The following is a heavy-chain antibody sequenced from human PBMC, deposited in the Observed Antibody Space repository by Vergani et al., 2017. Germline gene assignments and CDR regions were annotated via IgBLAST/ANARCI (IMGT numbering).Heavy chain of an antibody. CDR1: GFTFSNAW. CDR3: TTDQSGYYDILTGYPFDY. Sequence: VQLVESGGGVVQPGRSLRLSCAASGFTFSNAWMSWVRQAPGKGLEWFGRIKSKTDGGTTDYAAPVKGRFTISRDDSKHTLYLQMNSLKTEDTAVYYCTTDQSGYYDILTGYPFDYWGQGTLVTVSS. D-gene: IGHD3-9*01. V-gene: IGHV3-15*01. CDR2: IKSKTDGGTT. J-gene: IGHJ4*02.